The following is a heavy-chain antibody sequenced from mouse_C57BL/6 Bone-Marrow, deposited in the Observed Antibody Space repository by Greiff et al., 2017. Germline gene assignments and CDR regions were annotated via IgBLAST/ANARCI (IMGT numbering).Heavy chain of an antibody. CDR1: GFSLTSYG. CDR2: IWGVGST. CDR3: AARNYFYAMDY. J-gene: IGHJ4*01. Sequence: VKLEESGPGLVAPSQSLSITCTVSGFSLTSYGVDWVRQSPGKGLEWLGVIWGVGSTNYNSALKSRLSLSKDNSKSQVFLKMNSLQTDDTAMYYCAARNYFYAMDYWGQGTSVTVSS. D-gene: IGHD2-1*01. V-gene: IGHV2-6*01.